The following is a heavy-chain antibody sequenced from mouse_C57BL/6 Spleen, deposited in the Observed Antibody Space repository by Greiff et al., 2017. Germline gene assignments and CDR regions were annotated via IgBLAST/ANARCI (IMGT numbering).Heavy chain of an antibody. V-gene: IGHV1-52*01. Sequence: QVQLQQPGAELVRPGSSVKLSCKASGYTFTSYWMHWVKQRPIQGLEWIGNIDPSDSETHYNQKFKDKATLTVDKSSSTAYMQLSSLTYEDSAVYYCARISNHWYFDVWGTGTTVTVSS. D-gene: IGHD2-5*01. J-gene: IGHJ1*03. CDR2: IDPSDSET. CDR3: ARISNHWYFDV. CDR1: GYTFTSYW.